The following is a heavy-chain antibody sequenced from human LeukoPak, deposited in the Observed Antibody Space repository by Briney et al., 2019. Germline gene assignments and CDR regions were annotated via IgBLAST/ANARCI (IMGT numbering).Heavy chain of an antibody. CDR2: IKQDGSEK. D-gene: IGHD2-21*02. Sequence: PGGSLRLSCAASGSTFSGSAMHWVRQAPGKGLEWVANIKQDGSEKYYVDSVKGRFTISRDNAKNSLYLQMNSLRAEDTAVYYCARVSDVTLDYWGEGTLVTVSS. J-gene: IGHJ4*02. V-gene: IGHV3-7*01. CDR1: GSTFSGSA. CDR3: ARVSDVTLDY.